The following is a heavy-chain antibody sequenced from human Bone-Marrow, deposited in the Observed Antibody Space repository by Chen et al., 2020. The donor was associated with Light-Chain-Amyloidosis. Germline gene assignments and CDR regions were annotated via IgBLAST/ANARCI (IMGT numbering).Heavy chain of an antibody. CDR2: VSSDGSSK. J-gene: IGHJ4*02. V-gene: IGHV3-30-3*01. D-gene: IGHD2-2*01. CDR3: ATSVDYAKSSLTHPFDK. Sequence: GGSLRLSCAASGFTFKNFAMHWVRLAPGKGLQWVAMVSSDGSSKFYADSVKARFTVSTDSSKRTLYLQMNPLTTEDTAVYFCATSVDYAKSSLTHPFDKWGQGAQVTVSA. CDR1: GFTFKNFA.